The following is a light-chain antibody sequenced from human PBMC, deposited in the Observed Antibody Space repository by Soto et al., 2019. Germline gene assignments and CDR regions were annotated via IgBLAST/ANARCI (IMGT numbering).Light chain of an antibody. Sequence: EIVLTQSPCTLSLSPGERATLSCRASQSVSSSFLAWYQQKPGQPTRLIIYGASGRAAGIPDRISSSSCRTYFLIISSLLEPDFVADYCRQYYSSSPTFGQGTKVDNK. CDR3: QYYSSSPT. CDR1: QSVSSSF. CDR2: GAS. J-gene: IGKJ1*01. V-gene: IGKV3-20*01.